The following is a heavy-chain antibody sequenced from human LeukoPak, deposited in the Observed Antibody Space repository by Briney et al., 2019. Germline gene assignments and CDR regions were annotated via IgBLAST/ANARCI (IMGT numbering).Heavy chain of an antibody. D-gene: IGHD3-22*01. CDR1: GYTFTGYY. J-gene: IGHJ5*02. CDR2: INPNSGGT. Sequence: GASVKVSCKASGYTFTGYYMHWVRQAPGQGLEWMGWINPNSGGTNYAQKFQGRVTMTRDTSISTAYMELSRLRSDDTAVYYCARDSGYYYDSSGYYPQDNRFDPWGQGTLVTVSS. CDR3: ARDSGYYYDSSGYYPQDNRFDP. V-gene: IGHV1-2*02.